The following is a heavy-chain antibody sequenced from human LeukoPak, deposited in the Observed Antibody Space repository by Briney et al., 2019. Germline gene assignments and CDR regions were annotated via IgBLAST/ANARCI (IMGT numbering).Heavy chain of an antibody. CDR2: INHSGST. Sequence: SETLSLTCAVYGGSFSGYYWSWIRQPPGKGLEWIGEINHSGSTNYNPSLKSRVTISVDTSKNQFSLKLGSVTAADTAVYYCARGPPVGYCSSTSCRDPKRSAFDIWGQGTMVTVSS. D-gene: IGHD2-2*01. CDR1: GGSFSGYY. CDR3: ARGPPVGYCSSTSCRDPKRSAFDI. J-gene: IGHJ3*02. V-gene: IGHV4-34*01.